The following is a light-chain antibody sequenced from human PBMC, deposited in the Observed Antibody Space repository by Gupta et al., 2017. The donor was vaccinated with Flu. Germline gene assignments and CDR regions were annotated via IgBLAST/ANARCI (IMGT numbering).Light chain of an antibody. CDR2: DVT. CDR3: SSHAGRVIWV. J-gene: IGLJ1*01. V-gene: IGLV2-11*01. Sequence: QSAPPQPRSVSGSPGQSVTISCTGSRNAVGGSNRVSWYQQRPGKAPKLILYDVTERPAGVPGRFSASKAGNTASLTISGHQADGEADYYCSSHAGRVIWVFGTGITVTVL. CDR1: RNAVGGSNR.